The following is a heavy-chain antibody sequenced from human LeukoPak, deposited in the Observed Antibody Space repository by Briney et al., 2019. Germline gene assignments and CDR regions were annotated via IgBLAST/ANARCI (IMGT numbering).Heavy chain of an antibody. Sequence: GASVKVSRKASGYTFTSYYMHWVRQAPGQGLEWMGIINPSGGSTSYAQKFQGRVTMTRDTSTSTVYMELSSLRSEDTAVYYCARDADTAMGVQESNYFDYWGQGTLVTVSS. CDR3: ARDADTAMGVQESNYFDY. CDR1: GYTFTSYY. V-gene: IGHV1-46*01. CDR2: INPSGGST. D-gene: IGHD5-18*01. J-gene: IGHJ4*02.